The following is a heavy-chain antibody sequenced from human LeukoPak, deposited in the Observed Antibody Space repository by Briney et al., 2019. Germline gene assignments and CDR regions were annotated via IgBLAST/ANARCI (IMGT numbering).Heavy chain of an antibody. CDR2: IKQDGRAK. J-gene: IGHJ4*02. V-gene: IGHV3-7*01. D-gene: IGHD3-3*01. CDR1: VFTFSGSW. CDR3: ARELSWSGRDY. Sequence: GGSLRLSCSASVFTFSGSWMSWVRQAPGKVLEWVANIKQDGRAKNYLASVKGRFTISIDRGKTSLYLQMNSLRDEDTAVSYCARELSWSGRDYWGQGTLVTVSS.